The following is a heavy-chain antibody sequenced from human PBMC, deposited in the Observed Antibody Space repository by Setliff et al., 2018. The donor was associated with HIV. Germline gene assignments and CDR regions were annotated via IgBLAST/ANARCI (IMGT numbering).Heavy chain of an antibody. CDR3: AKGAGFYGDYTFDH. CDR1: GPSINIHY. J-gene: IGHJ4*02. CDR2: IYSTGST. Sequence: SETLSLTCTVSGPSINIHYWSWIRQSPGKGFEWIGYIYSTGSTNYNPSLQSRVTISMDASRNQFSLKVTSVTAADTAVYYCAKGAGFYGDYTFDHWGQGRQVTVSS. D-gene: IGHD4-17*01. V-gene: IGHV4-59*11.